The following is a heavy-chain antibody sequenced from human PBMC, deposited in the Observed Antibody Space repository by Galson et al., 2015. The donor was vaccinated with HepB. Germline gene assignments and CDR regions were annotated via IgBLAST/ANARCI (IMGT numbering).Heavy chain of an antibody. CDR2: IRYDGSNK. J-gene: IGHJ6*02. CDR1: GFTFSSYG. V-gene: IGHV3-30*02. CDR3: AKDPNNRYYDSSGYSNYYHGMDV. D-gene: IGHD3-22*01. Sequence: SLRLSCAASGFTFSSYGMHWVRQAPGKGLEWVAFIRYDGSNKFYADSVKGRFTISRDNSKNTLYLQMNSLRAEDTAVYYCAKDPNNRYYDSSGYSNYYHGMDVWGQGTTVTVSS.